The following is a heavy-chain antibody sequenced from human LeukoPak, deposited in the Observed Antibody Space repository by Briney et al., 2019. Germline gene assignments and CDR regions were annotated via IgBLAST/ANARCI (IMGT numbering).Heavy chain of an antibody. V-gene: IGHV4-34*01. CDR2: INHSGST. CDR1: GGSFSGYY. J-gene: IGHJ4*02. D-gene: IGHD2-15*01. CDR3: ARGRILHPWAPLYYFDY. Sequence: SETLSLTCAVYGGSFSGYYWSWIRQPPGKGLEWIGEINHSGSTNYNPSLKSRVTISVDTSKNPFSLKLSSVTAADTAVYYCARGRILHPWAPLYYFDYWGQGTLVTVSS.